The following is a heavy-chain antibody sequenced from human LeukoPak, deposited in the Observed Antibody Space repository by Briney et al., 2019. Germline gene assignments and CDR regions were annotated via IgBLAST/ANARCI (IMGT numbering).Heavy chain of an antibody. D-gene: IGHD1-26*01. Sequence: GSSVKVSCKASGGTFSSYAISWVRQAPGQGHEWMGGIIPIFGTANYAQKFQGRVTITTDESTSTAYMELSSLRSEDTAVYYCARDRNIVGATTFWFDPWGQGTLVTVSS. V-gene: IGHV1-69*05. J-gene: IGHJ5*02. CDR2: IIPIFGTA. CDR1: GGTFSSYA. CDR3: ARDRNIVGATTFWFDP.